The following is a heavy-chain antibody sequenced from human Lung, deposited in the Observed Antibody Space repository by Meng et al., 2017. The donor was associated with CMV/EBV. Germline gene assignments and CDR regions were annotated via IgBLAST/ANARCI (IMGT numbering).Heavy chain of an antibody. CDR3: ARGGGGNRGDIDY. Sequence: ASXXVSXKASGYTFTSYDINWVRQATGQGLEWMGWMNPNSGNTDYAQKFQGRVTITRNTSISTVYMELSSLRSEDTAVYYCARGGGGNRGDIDYWCQGTLVTVSS. J-gene: IGHJ4*02. CDR1: GYTFTSYD. V-gene: IGHV1-8*03. D-gene: IGHD2-15*01. CDR2: MNPNSGNT.